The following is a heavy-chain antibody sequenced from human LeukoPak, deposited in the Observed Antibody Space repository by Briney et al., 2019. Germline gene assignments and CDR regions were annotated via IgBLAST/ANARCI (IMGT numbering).Heavy chain of an antibody. CDR3: ARCVDTAMAFDY. CDR2: IYYSGST. Sequence: SETLSLTCTVSGGSISSGGYYWSWIRQHPGKGLEWIGYIYYSGSTYYSPSLKSRVTISVDTSKNQFSLKLSSVTAADTAVYYCARCVDTAMAFDYWGQGTLVTVSS. V-gene: IGHV4-31*03. D-gene: IGHD5-18*01. CDR1: GGSISSGGYY. J-gene: IGHJ4*02.